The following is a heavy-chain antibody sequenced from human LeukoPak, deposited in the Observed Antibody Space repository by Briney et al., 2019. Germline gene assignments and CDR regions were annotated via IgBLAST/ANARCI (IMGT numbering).Heavy chain of an antibody. CDR1: GFTISSYE. CDR2: ISSSGSTI. CDR3: GRGGGWFDP. D-gene: IGHD2-15*01. V-gene: IGHV3-48*03. Sequence: GGPLTLSCAASGFTISSYEMNWVRQAPGKGLEWVSYISSSGSTIYYADSVRGRFTISRDNAKNSLYLQMNSLRAEDTAVYYCGRGGGWFDPWGQGTLVTVSS. J-gene: IGHJ5*02.